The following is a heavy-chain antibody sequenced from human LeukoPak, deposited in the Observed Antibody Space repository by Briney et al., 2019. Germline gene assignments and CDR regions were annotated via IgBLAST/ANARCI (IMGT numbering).Heavy chain of an antibody. CDR3: AGNSGWYGVS. D-gene: IGHD6-19*01. CDR1: GFSFSSYE. Sequence: GGSLRLSCAASGFSFSSYEMNWVRQAPGKGLEWISYISATGTVTYYADSVEGRFTISGDNAKNSLFLQMNSLGGDDTALYYCAGNSGWYGVSWGQGTLVTVSS. V-gene: IGHV3-48*03. CDR2: ISATGTVT. J-gene: IGHJ4*02.